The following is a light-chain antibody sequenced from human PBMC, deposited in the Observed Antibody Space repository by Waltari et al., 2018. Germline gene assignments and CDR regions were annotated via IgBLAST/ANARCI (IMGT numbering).Light chain of an antibody. J-gene: IGLJ1*01. Sequence: QSMPTQPPSVSGTPGQSVTISCSGSRSTIGSHTVNWFQQLPGTAPRLLIYENERRPSGVPDRFSASSSGTSAPLAISGLQSEDEADYYCGAWDSTLRGYVLGSGTLVSVL. CDR2: ENE. CDR3: GAWDSTLRGYV. CDR1: RSTIGSHT. V-gene: IGLV1-44*01.